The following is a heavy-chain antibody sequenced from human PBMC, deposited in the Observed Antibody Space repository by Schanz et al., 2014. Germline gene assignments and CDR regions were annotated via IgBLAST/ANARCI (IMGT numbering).Heavy chain of an antibody. CDR2: ISGGGGTT. V-gene: IGHV3-23*01. CDR3: VRDSFFAFDY. D-gene: IGHD3-3*01. Sequence: EVQLMESGGGLVKPGGSLRLSCAASGFAVDNYYMSCVRQAPGRGLEWVSAISGGGGTTYYTDSVKGRFTISRDNSKNTVHLQMNSLRAEDTAVYYCVRDSFFAFDYSGQGTLVTVSS. J-gene: IGHJ4*02. CDR1: GFAVDNYY.